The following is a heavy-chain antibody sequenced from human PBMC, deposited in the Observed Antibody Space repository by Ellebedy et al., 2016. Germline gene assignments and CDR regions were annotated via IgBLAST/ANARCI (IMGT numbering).Heavy chain of an antibody. CDR3: AKVFDYYHDTSGLAYVDY. CDR1: GFPFSTSF. D-gene: IGHD3-22*01. CDR2: ISCDGSNK. V-gene: IGHV3-30*18. J-gene: IGHJ4*02. Sequence: GGSLRLSCAASGFPFSTSFMTWVRHAPGKGLEWVAVISCDGSNKYYGDSVKGRFNITRHNSRKTLYLQINSLRVEDTAVYYCAKVFDYYHDTSGLAYVDYWGQGTQVTVSA.